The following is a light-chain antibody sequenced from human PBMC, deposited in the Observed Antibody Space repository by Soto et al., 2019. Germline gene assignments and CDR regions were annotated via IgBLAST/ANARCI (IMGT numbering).Light chain of an antibody. CDR2: DVS. J-gene: IGLJ1*01. Sequence: QSALTQPASVSGSPGQSITISCTGTSSDVGGYNYVAWYHQHPGKAPKLIIYDVSKRPSGVTNRFSGSKSGNTASLTIAGLQADDEADYHCSSYTSSSTPYVFGTGTKLTVL. V-gene: IGLV2-14*03. CDR3: SSYTSSSTPYV. CDR1: SSDVGGYNY.